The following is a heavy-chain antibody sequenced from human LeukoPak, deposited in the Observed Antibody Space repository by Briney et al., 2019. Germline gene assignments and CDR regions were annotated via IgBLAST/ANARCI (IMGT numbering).Heavy chain of an antibody. Sequence: ASVKVSCKASGYTFTSYYMHWVRQAPGQGLEWMGIINPSGGSTSYAQKFQGRVTMTRDTSTSTVYVELSSLRSEDTAVYYCARVRYDSSGYSAFDIWGQGTMVTVSS. CDR2: INPSGGST. CDR1: GYTFTSYY. CDR3: ARVRYDSSGYSAFDI. J-gene: IGHJ3*02. D-gene: IGHD3-22*01. V-gene: IGHV1-46*01.